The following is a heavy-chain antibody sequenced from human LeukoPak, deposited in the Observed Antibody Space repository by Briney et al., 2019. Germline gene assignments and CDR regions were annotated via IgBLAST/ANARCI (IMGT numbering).Heavy chain of an antibody. CDR1: GGSISSSTNW. CDR2: IYHSGST. CDR3: ARVKWELSAFDM. D-gene: IGHD1-26*01. J-gene: IGHJ3*02. V-gene: IGHV4-4*02. Sequence: PSETLSLTCAVSGGSISSSTNWWSWVRQPPGKELEWIGEIYHSGSTYYNPSLKSRVTMSVDTSKNQFSLKLSSVTAADTAVYYCARVKWELSAFDMWGQGTMVTVSS.